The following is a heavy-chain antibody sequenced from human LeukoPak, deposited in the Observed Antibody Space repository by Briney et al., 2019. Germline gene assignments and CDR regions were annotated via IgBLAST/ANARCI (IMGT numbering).Heavy chain of an antibody. J-gene: IGHJ6*02. CDR3: ARDFRRSCMDV. CDR1: GYTFTNYA. V-gene: IGHV1-3*04. CDR2: INTDNGNR. Sequence: ASVKVPCKASGYTFTNYAIHWVRQAPGQGLEWMGWINTDNGNRKYAQKFQGRVTITRDTSASTAYMELSSLRSEDTAVYYCARDFRRSCMDVWGQGTTVTVSS. D-gene: IGHD1-26*01.